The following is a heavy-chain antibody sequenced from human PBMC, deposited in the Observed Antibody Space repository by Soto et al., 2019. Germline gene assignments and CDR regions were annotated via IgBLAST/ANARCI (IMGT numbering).Heavy chain of an antibody. D-gene: IGHD3-10*01. CDR3: ARHSLPNIPSPLTGFDY. Sequence: SETLSLTCTVSGGSISSYYWSWIRQPPGKGLEWIGYIYYSGSTNYNPSLKSRVTISVDTSKNQFSLKLSSVTAADTAVYYCARHSLPNIPSPLTGFDYWGQGTLVTVSS. J-gene: IGHJ4*02. V-gene: IGHV4-59*08. CDR1: GGSISSYY. CDR2: IYYSGST.